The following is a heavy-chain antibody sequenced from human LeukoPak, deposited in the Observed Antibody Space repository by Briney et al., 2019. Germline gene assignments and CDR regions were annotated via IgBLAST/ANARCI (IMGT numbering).Heavy chain of an antibody. CDR3: ARGRYGDYVDY. V-gene: IGHV4-38-2*01. D-gene: IGHD4-17*01. CDR1: GYSISSGYY. Sequence: KPSETLSLTCAVSGYSISSGYYWGWIRQPPGEGLEWIGSIYHSGSTYYNPSLKSRVTISVDTSKNQFSLKLSSVTAADTAVYYCARGRYGDYVDYWGQGTLVTVSS. J-gene: IGHJ4*02. CDR2: IYHSGST.